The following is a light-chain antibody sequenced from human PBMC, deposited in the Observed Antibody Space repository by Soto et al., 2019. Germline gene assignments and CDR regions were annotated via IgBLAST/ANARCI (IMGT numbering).Light chain of an antibody. V-gene: IGKV3D-20*02. CDR1: QSVSSSY. J-gene: IGKJ5*01. Sequence: EIVLTQSPGTLSLSPGERATLSCRASQSVSSSYLAWYQQKPGQAPRLLIYDASNRATGIPARFSGSGSGTDFTLTISSLEPEDFAVYYCQQRSNWPLTFGQRTLLEIK. CDR3: QQRSNWPLT. CDR2: DAS.